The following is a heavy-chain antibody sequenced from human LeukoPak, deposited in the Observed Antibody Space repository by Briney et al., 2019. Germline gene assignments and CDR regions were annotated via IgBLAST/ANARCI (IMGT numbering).Heavy chain of an antibody. CDR2: IRYDGSNK. V-gene: IGHV3-30*02. Sequence: GGSLRLSCAASGFTFSSYGMHWVRQAPGKGLEWVAFIRYDGSNKYYADSVKGRFTISRDNSKNTLYLQMNSLRAEDTAVYYCAKEGVYDILTGYYVYYFDYWGQGTLVTVSS. CDR1: GFTFSSYG. D-gene: IGHD3-9*01. CDR3: AKEGVYDILTGYYVYYFDY. J-gene: IGHJ4*02.